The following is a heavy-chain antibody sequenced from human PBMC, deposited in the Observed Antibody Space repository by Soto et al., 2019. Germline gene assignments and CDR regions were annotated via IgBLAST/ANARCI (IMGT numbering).Heavy chain of an antibody. CDR3: ARAHASMVRGVIDVWYYYYGMDV. Sequence: SETLSLTCTVSGGSISSGGYYWSWIRQHPGKGLEWIGYIYYSGSTYYNPSLKSRVTISVDTSKNQFSLKLSSVTAADTAVYYCARAHASMVRGVIDVWYYYYGMDVWGQGTTVTVS. D-gene: IGHD3-10*01. CDR1: GGSISSGGYY. V-gene: IGHV4-31*03. CDR2: IYYSGST. J-gene: IGHJ6*02.